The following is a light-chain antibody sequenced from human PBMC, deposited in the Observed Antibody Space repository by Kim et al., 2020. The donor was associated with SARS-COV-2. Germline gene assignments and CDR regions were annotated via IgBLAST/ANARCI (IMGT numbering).Light chain of an antibody. J-gene: IGLJ1*01. CDR1: SSDVGSYNS. V-gene: IGLV2-14*03. CDR2: DVI. CDR3: TPYTTSSTYV. Sequence: QSALTQPASVSGSPGQSITISCTGTSSDVGSYNSVSWYQQHPGKAPKLMIYDVINRPSGVSNRFSGSKSGNTASLTISGLQAEDEADYYCTPYTTSSTYVFGTGTKVTVL.